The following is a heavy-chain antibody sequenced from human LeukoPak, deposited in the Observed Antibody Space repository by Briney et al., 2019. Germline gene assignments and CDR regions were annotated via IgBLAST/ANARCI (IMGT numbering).Heavy chain of an antibody. CDR3: ARGPYSYDSSGAFDI. CDR1: GGSISSYY. Sequence: SETLSLTCSVSGGSISSYYWNWIRQPPGKGLEWIGYINYSGNTNYSPSLKSRVTISVDTSKNQFSLKLSSVTAADTAVYFCARGPYSYDSSGAFDIWGQGTMVTVSS. CDR2: INYSGNT. D-gene: IGHD3-22*01. J-gene: IGHJ3*02. V-gene: IGHV4-59*08.